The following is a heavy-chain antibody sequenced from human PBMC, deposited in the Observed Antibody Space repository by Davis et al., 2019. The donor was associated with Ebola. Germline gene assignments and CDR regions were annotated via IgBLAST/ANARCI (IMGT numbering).Heavy chain of an antibody. V-gene: IGHV4-38-2*01. CDR3: ARVNTIFGVVGYYYYMDV. CDR2: IYYSGST. D-gene: IGHD3-3*01. CDR1: GFTFSDYY. J-gene: IGHJ6*03. Sequence: LRLSCAASGFTFSDYYMSWIRQAPGKGLEWIGSIYYSGSTYYNPSLKSRVTISVDTSKNQFSLKLSSVTAADTAVYYCARVNTIFGVVGYYYYMDVWGKGTTVTVSS.